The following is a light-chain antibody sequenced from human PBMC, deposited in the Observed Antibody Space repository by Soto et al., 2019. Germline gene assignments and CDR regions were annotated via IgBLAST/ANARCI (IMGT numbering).Light chain of an antibody. Sequence: AIRMTKSASSFSSYKGDRVSITCRATQDIGTYFAWYQQIPGKAPKLLIYDASTLQAGVPSRFSASGSGTDFTLTISYLQSEDFAPYYCQQSYSTLITFGQGTRLEIK. V-gene: IGKV1-8*01. CDR2: DAS. J-gene: IGKJ5*01. CDR3: QQSYSTLIT. CDR1: QDIGTY.